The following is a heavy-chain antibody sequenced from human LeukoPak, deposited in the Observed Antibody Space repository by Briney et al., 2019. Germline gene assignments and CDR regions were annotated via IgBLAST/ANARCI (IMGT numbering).Heavy chain of an antibody. CDR2: IKQDGSEK. CDR1: GFTFSSYW. Sequence: GGSLRLSCAASGFTFSSYWMSWVRQAPGKGLEWVANIKQDGSEKYYVDSVKGRFTISRDNAKKSLYLQMNSLRAEDTAVYYCASGFLDDFWSGHFWGQGTLVTVSS. CDR3: ASGFLDDFWSGHF. V-gene: IGHV3-7*02. J-gene: IGHJ4*02. D-gene: IGHD3-3*01.